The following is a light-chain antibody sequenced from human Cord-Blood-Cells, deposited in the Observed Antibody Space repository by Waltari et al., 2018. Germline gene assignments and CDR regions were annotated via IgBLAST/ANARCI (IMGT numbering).Light chain of an antibody. J-gene: IGLJ3*02. Sequence: QSVLTQPPSASGTPGQRVTISCSGSSSNIGSNTVTWYQQLPGTAPKLLIYSNTRRPSGVPDRFSGSKSGTSASLAISGLQSEDEADYYCAAWDDSLNGWVFGGGTKLTVL. CDR2: SNT. V-gene: IGLV1-44*01. CDR3: AAWDDSLNGWV. CDR1: SSNIGSNT.